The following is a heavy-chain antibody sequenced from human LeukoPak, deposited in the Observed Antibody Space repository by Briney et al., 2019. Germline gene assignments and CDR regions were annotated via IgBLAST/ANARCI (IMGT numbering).Heavy chain of an antibody. CDR3: ASLSRALEESLGAFDI. V-gene: IGHV1-18*01. Sequence: ASVKVSCKASGYTFSSYGISWVRQAPGQGLEWMGWISAYNGNTNYAQKVQGRVTMTTDTSTSTAYMELSSLRSEDTAVYYCASLSRALEESLGAFDIWGQGTMVTVSS. D-gene: IGHD3-3*01. J-gene: IGHJ3*02. CDR2: ISAYNGNT. CDR1: GYTFSSYG.